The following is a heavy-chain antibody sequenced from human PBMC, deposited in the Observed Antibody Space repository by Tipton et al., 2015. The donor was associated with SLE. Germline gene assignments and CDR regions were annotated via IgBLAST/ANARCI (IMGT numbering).Heavy chain of an antibody. Sequence: GSLRLSCAASGFPFSSYWMHWVRQAPGKGLVWVSRINSDGSSTSYADSVKGRFTISRDNAKNTLYLQMNSLRADDTALYYCARDPGYGADYYFDNWGQGTLVTVSS. V-gene: IGHV3-74*01. D-gene: IGHD4-17*01. CDR3: ARDPGYGADYYFDN. CDR1: GFPFSSYW. CDR2: INSDGSST. J-gene: IGHJ4*02.